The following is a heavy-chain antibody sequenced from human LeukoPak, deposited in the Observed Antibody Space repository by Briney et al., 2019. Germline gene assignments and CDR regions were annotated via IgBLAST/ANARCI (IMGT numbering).Heavy chain of an antibody. CDR2: LSGSGGST. CDR1: GFTFSSYA. J-gene: IGHJ4*02. D-gene: IGHD5-12*01. CDR3: ARFYSGYNFPHYFDY. V-gene: IGHV3-23*01. Sequence: GGSLRLSCAASGFTFSSYAMSWVRQAPGKGLEWVSALSGSGGSTHYADSVKGRFTISRDNSQNTLYLQMNSLSAEDTAVYYCARFYSGYNFPHYFDYWGQGTLVTVSS.